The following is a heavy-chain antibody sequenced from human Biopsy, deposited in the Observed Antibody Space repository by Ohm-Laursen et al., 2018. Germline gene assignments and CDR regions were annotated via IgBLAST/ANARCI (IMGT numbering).Heavy chain of an antibody. CDR3: ATKLTGYFHH. D-gene: IGHD3-9*01. Sequence: ASVKVSCKAPGGTFSNYGVNWARQAPGQGLEWLGGNIPILGTGNYAQKFQDRVTVAADTSTSTATMELRSLRSDDTAVYYCATKLTGYFHHWGQGTLVSVSS. J-gene: IGHJ1*01. V-gene: IGHV1-69*06. CDR2: NIPILGTG. CDR1: GGTFSNYG.